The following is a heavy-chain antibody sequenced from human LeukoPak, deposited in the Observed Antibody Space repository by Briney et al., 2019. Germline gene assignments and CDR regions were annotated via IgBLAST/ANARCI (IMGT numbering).Heavy chain of an antibody. Sequence: GGSLRLSCAASGFTVSSNYMSWVRQAPGKGLEWVALIWYDGSNKYYADSVKGRFTISRGNSKNTLYLQMNSLRAEDTAVYYCARDSLDGYSSSAYWGQGTLVTVSS. CDR1: GFTVSSNY. D-gene: IGHD6-6*01. CDR2: IWYDGSNK. CDR3: ARDSLDGYSSSAY. V-gene: IGHV3-33*08. J-gene: IGHJ4*02.